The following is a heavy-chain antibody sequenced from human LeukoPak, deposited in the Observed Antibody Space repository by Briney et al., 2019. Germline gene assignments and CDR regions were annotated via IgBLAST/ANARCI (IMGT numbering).Heavy chain of an antibody. CDR2: IIPILGIA. CDR3: ARLPATGFDY. Sequence: SAKVSCKASGGTFSSYTISWVRQAPGQGLEWMGRIIPILGIANYAQKFQGRVTITADESTSTAYMELSSLRSEDTAVYYCARLPATGFDYWGQGTLVTVSS. J-gene: IGHJ4*02. V-gene: IGHV1-69*02. D-gene: IGHD1-1*01. CDR1: GGTFSSYT.